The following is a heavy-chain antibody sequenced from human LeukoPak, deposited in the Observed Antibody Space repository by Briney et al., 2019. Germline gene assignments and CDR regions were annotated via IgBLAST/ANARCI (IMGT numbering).Heavy chain of an antibody. D-gene: IGHD3-22*01. CDR3: ARGYYDSSGYFSAEYYFDY. CDR2: INPNSGGT. V-gene: IGHV1-2*04. Sequence: EASVNVSCKASGYTFTVYYMHWVPQAPGQGLEWMGWINPNSGGTNYAQKFQGWVTMTRDTSISTAYMELSRLRSDDTAVYYCARGYYDSSGYFSAEYYFDYWGQGTLVTVSS. CDR1: GYTFTVYY. J-gene: IGHJ4*02.